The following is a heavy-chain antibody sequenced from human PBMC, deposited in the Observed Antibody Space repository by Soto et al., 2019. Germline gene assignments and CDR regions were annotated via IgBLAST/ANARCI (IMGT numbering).Heavy chain of an antibody. CDR2: IYYTGAA. Sequence: PSETLSLTCTVSGDSISSGGYYWSWIRQLPGKGLQWIGYIYYTGAAYYHTSLRSRAAISLDTSDNRFSLKLNSVTAADSAVYYCARTDYSGHKLGFYFDHWGHGARVTVSS. V-gene: IGHV4-31*03. J-gene: IGHJ4*01. D-gene: IGHD4-4*01. CDR1: GDSISSGGYY. CDR3: ARTDYSGHKLGFYFDH.